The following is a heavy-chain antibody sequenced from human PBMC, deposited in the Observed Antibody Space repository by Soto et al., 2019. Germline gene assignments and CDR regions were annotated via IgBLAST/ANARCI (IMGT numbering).Heavy chain of an antibody. CDR2: FDPEDGET. Sequence: ASVKVSCKVSGYTLTELSMHWVRQAPGKGLEWMGGFDPEDGETIYAQKFQGRVTMTEDTSTDTAYMELSSLRSEDTAVYYCATSEGNYDFCSGYVWGQGTLVTVSS. CDR3: ATSEGNYDFCSGYV. CDR1: GYTLTELS. V-gene: IGHV1-24*01. J-gene: IGHJ4*02. D-gene: IGHD3-3*01.